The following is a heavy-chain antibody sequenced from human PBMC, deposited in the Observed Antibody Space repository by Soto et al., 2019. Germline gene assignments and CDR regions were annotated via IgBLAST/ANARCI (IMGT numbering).Heavy chain of an antibody. CDR3: ARDEQLVAFRYYYGMDV. J-gene: IGHJ6*02. CDR1: GFTFSSYS. CDR2: ISSSSSYI. D-gene: IGHD6-6*01. V-gene: IGHV3-21*01. Sequence: GGSLRLSCAASGFTFSSYSMNWVRQAPGKGLEWVSSISSSSSYIYYADSVKGRFTISRDNAKNSLYLQMNSLRAEDTAVYYCARDEQLVAFRYYYGMDVWGQGTTVTVSS.